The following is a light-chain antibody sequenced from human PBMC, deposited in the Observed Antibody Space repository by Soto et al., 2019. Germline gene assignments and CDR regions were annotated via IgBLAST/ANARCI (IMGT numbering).Light chain of an antibody. CDR1: SSDVGGYNY. V-gene: IGLV2-14*01. J-gene: IGLJ1*01. CDR2: EVS. Sequence: QSVLTQPASVSGSPRQSITISCTGTSSDVGGYNYVSWYQQHPGKAPKLIIYEVSNRPSGVPNRFFGSKSGNTASLTISGLQAEDEAEYYCTSYTSSSTLDVFGTGTKLTVL. CDR3: TSYTSSSTLDV.